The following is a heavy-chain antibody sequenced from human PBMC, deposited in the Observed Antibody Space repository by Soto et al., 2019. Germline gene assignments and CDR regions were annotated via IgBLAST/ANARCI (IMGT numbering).Heavy chain of an antibody. Sequence: ASVKVSCKASGYTFTSYGISWVRQAPGQGLEWMGWISDYNGNTNYAQKLQGRVTMTTDTSTSTAYMELRSLRSDDTAVYYCARDLGIAARRGGRIFGYWGQGTLVTVSS. CDR2: ISDYNGNT. D-gene: IGHD6-6*01. CDR3: ARDLGIAARRGGRIFGY. J-gene: IGHJ4*02. CDR1: GYTFTSYG. V-gene: IGHV1-18*04.